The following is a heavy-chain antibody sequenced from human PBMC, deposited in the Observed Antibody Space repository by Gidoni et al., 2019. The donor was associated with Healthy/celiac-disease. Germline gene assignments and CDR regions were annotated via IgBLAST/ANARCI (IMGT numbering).Heavy chain of an antibody. J-gene: IGHJ6*02. Sequence: EVQLLESGVGLVKPGGSLRLSCAASGSTFCNAWMNWVRQAPGKGLEWVGRIKSKTDGGTTDYAAPVKGRFTISRDDSKNTLYLQMNSLKTEDTAVYYCTTDGSEGERLPVYNYGMDVWGQGTTVTVSS. D-gene: IGHD1-26*01. CDR2: IKSKTDGGTT. V-gene: IGHV3-15*07. CDR3: TTDGSEGERLPVYNYGMDV. CDR1: GSTFCNAW.